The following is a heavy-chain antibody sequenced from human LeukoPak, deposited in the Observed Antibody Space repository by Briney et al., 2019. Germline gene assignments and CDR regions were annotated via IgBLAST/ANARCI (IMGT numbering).Heavy chain of an antibody. V-gene: IGHV4-59*01. D-gene: IGHD3-22*01. Sequence: SQTLSLTCTVSPGSIGNYYWSWLRQPPGRGLEWIGYVYYTGTTNYNPSLKSRVAISLDTSKTQFSLKLTSVTAADTAVYYCASFSYYYDSSGSRYFDYWGQGTLVTVSS. J-gene: IGHJ4*02. CDR2: VYYTGTT. CDR1: PGSIGNYY. CDR3: ASFSYYYDSSGSRYFDY.